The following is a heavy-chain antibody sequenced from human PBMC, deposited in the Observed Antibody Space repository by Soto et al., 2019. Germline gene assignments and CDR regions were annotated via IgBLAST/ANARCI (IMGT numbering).Heavy chain of an antibody. J-gene: IGHJ6*02. Sequence: QVQLQQSGPRLVKPSETLSLTCTVSSGPSRSYNWGWIRQSPRRGLEWIGYVYYTGDTAYNPSLKSRVTISADTSKNNISRILSSVTAADTAVYYCVRQGIDYLQGLADVWGQGTTVTVSS. V-gene: IGHV4-59*08. D-gene: IGHD1-26*01. CDR1: SGPSRSYN. CDR3: VRQGIDYLQGLADV. CDR2: VYYTGDT.